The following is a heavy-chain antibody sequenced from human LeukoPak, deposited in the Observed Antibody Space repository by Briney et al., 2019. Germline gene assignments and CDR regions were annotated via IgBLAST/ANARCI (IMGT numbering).Heavy chain of an antibody. CDR1: GYTFTGYY. V-gene: IGHV1-2*02. D-gene: IGHD3-22*01. CDR2: INPNSGGT. CDR3: ARAQNYYNISDHYYKVNAFDT. Sequence: ASVKVSCKASGYTFTGYYMHWVRQAPGQGLEWMGWINPNSGGTNYAQKFQGRVTMTRDTSISTAYMELSRLRSDDTAVYYCARAQNYYNISDHYYKVNAFDTGGQGKMVTVFS. J-gene: IGHJ3*02.